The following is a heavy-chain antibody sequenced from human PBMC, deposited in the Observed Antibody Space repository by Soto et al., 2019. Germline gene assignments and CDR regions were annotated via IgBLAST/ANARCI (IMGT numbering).Heavy chain of an antibody. J-gene: IGHJ4*02. CDR2: INWNSVNT. CDR3: ARGIDAYNFFDS. CDR1: GFNFDDYG. Sequence: EVQLVESGGRVVRPGGSLRLSCAASGFNFDDYGVSWVRQAPGKGLEWVSGINWNSVNTGYVDSVKGRFTISRDNAKSSLYLQMNSLRAEDTALYYCARGIDAYNFFDSWGQGTLVTVSS. D-gene: IGHD1-1*01. V-gene: IGHV3-20*04.